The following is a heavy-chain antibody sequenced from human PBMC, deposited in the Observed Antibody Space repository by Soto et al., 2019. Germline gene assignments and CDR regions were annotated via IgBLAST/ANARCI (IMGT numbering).Heavy chain of an antibody. CDR2: INQSGST. D-gene: IGHD2-15*01. Sequence: QVQLQQWGAGLLKPSGTLSLTCAVYGGSFSGYYWSWIRQPPGKGLEGIGEINQSGSTNYNPSLKSRVTISVDSSKNQFSLKLSSVTAADTAVYYCARGRGRRDWFDPWGQGTLVTVSS. CDR3: ARGRGRRDWFDP. V-gene: IGHV4-34*01. CDR1: GGSFSGYY. J-gene: IGHJ5*02.